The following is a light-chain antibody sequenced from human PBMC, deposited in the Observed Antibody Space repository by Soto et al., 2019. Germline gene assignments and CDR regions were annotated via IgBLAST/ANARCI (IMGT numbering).Light chain of an antibody. CDR3: CSSAGGTTFYV. CDR2: EVN. J-gene: IGLJ1*01. CDR1: SSDVGSYNL. V-gene: IGLV2-23*02. Sequence: QSALTQPASVSGSPGQSITISCTGTSSDVGSYNLISWYQQYPDKAPKLMIYEVNKRPSGVSSRFSGSKSGNTASLTISGLPEDEDDDYYCCSSAGGTTFYVFGSGTKLTVL.